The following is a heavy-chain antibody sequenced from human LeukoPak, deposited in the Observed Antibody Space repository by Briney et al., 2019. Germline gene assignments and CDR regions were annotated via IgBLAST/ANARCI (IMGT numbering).Heavy chain of an antibody. CDR1: GFTFDDYT. CDR3: VRDFELGRFGP. Sequence: GGSLRLSCAASGFTFDDYTMHWVRQAPGKGPEWVSLINWDGGFTSYADSVKGRFTISRDDLKNSLFLQMNSLRTDDTAVYYCVRDFELGRFGPWGQGTLVIVSS. V-gene: IGHV3-43*01. J-gene: IGHJ5*02. D-gene: IGHD3-16*01. CDR2: INWDGGFT.